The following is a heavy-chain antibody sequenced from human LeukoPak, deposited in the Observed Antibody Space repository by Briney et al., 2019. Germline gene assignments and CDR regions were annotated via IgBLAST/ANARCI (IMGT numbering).Heavy chain of an antibody. CDR3: AKDAEYSNYGGYCDN. D-gene: IGHD4-11*01. Sequence: GGSLRLSCAASGFSFSSRGMHWVRQAPGKGLEWVTFIRNDLNYKYYADSVKGRFTISRDNSKNTLYLQMNNLRPEDTAVYYCAKDAEYSNYGGYCDNWGQGTLVTVS. V-gene: IGHV3-30*02. CDR1: GFSFSSRG. J-gene: IGHJ4*02. CDR2: IRNDLNYK.